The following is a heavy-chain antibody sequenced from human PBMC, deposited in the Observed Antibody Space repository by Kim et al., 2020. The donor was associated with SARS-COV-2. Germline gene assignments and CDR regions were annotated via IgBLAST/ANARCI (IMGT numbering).Heavy chain of an antibody. J-gene: IGHJ3*02. V-gene: IGHV3-30-3*01. CDR2: ISYDGSNK. CDR1: GFTFSSYA. Sequence: GGSLRLSCAASGFTFSSYAMHWVRQAPGKGLEWVAVISYDGSNKYYADSVKGRFTISRDNSKNTLYLQMNSLRAEDTAVYYCARDEGVFAFDIWGQGTMVTVSS. CDR3: ARDEGVFAFDI.